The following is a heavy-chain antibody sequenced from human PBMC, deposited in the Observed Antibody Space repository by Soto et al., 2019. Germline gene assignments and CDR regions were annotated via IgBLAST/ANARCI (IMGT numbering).Heavy chain of an antibody. CDR2: IRSKAYGGIT. CDR3: ATSLFGYSYGNNYYGMDV. D-gene: IGHD5-18*01. CDR1: GFTFGDYV. J-gene: IGHJ6*02. V-gene: IGHV3-49*04. Sequence: EVQLVESGGGLVQPGRSLRLSCTASGFTFGDYVMNWVRQAPGKGLEWVGFIRSKAYGGITEYAASVKGRFIISRDDSKSIAYLQMNSLKTEDTAVYYCATSLFGYSYGNNYYGMDVWGQGTTVTVSS.